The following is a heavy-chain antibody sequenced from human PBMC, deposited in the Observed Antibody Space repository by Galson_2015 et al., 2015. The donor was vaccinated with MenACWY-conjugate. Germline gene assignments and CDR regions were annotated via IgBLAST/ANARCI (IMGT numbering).Heavy chain of an antibody. CDR3: AKDRHPDGVWNFDY. J-gene: IGHJ4*02. CDR1: GFTLYTYT. CDR2: IYGSGHRDT. Sequence: SLRLSCAASGFTLYTYTMSWVRQSPGKGLEWVAGIYGSGHRDTFYADSVKGRFTISRDESNNLVYLQMTSLRVEDTAVYYCAKDRHPDGVWNFDYWGQGILVTVSS. D-gene: IGHD4-17*01. V-gene: IGHV3-23*01.